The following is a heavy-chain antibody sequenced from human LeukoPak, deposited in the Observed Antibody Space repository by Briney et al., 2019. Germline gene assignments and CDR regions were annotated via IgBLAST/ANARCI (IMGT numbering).Heavy chain of an antibody. CDR2: IIPILGIA. V-gene: IGHV1-69*02. J-gene: IGHJ4*02. Sequence: GASVKVSCKASGGTFISYTISWVRQAPGQGLEWMGRIIPILGIANYAQKFQGRVTITADKSTSTAYMELSSLRSEDTAVYYCARQRLQYALYDYWGQGTLVTVSS. D-gene: IGHD6-25*01. CDR1: GGTFISYT. CDR3: ARQRLQYALYDY.